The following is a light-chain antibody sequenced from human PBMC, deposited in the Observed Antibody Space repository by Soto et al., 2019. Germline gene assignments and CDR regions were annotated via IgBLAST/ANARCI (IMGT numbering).Light chain of an antibody. V-gene: IGKV3-20*01. CDR3: KQYGSSGT. CDR1: QSVSNNY. CDR2: GAS. J-gene: IGKJ1*01. Sequence: VMTQSPGTLSVSPGDRATLSCRASQSVSNNYLAWYQQKPGQAPRLLIYGASNRATGIQDRFSGSGSGTEFTLTIRRLEPEDFAVYYCKQYGSSGTCGQGTKVDIK.